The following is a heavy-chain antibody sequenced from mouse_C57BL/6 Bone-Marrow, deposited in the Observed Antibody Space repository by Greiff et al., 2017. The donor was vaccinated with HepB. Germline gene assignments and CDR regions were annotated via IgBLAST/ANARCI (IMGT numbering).Heavy chain of an antibody. CDR2: IYPRSGNT. D-gene: IGHD2-5*01. V-gene: IGHV1-81*01. J-gene: IGHJ1*03. CDR3: ARGAYYSNCGYWYFDV. CDR1: GYTFTSYG. Sequence: QVQLQQSGAELARPGASVKLSCKASGYTFTSYGISWVKQRTGQGLEWIGEIYPRSGNTYYNEKFKGKATLTVDTSSSTAYMQLSSLTSEDSAVYYCARGAYYSNCGYWYFDVWGTGTTVTVSS.